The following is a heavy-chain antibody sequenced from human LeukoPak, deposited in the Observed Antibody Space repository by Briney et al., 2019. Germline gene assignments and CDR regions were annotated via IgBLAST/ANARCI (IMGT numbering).Heavy chain of an antibody. Sequence: ASVKVSCKASGYTFTSYDINWVRRATGQGLEWMGWMNPNSGNTGYAQKFQGRVTMTRNTSISTAYMELSSLRSEDTAVYYCARGLEMATIPGGYWGQGTLVTVSS. D-gene: IGHD5-24*01. CDR2: MNPNSGNT. CDR3: ARGLEMATIPGGY. J-gene: IGHJ4*02. CDR1: GYTFTSYD. V-gene: IGHV1-8*01.